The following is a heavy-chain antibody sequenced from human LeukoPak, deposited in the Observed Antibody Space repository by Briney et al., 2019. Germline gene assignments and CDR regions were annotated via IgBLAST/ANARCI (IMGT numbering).Heavy chain of an antibody. CDR2: ISAYNGNT. V-gene: IGHV1-18*04. J-gene: IGHJ4*02. Sequence: ASVKVSSKASGYTFTSYGISWVRQAPGQGLEWMGWISAYNGNTNYAQKLQGRVTMTTDTSTSTAYMELRSLRSDDTAVYYCARDRRYDYVWGSYRPGWDYWGQGTLVTVSS. D-gene: IGHD3-16*02. CDR3: ARDRRYDYVWGSYRPGWDY. CDR1: GYTFTSYG.